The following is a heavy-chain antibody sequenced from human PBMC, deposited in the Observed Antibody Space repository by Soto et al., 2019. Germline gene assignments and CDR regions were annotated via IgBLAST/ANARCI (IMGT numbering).Heavy chain of an antibody. J-gene: IGHJ4*02. Sequence: GSLRLSCAASGFTFSSYGMSWVRQAPGKGLEWVSVISGSGDSTYYADSVKGRFTISRDNSKNTLYLQMNSLRAEDTAVYYCAKRTSGWYFDYWGQGTLVTVSS. CDR3: AKRTSGWYFDY. V-gene: IGHV3-23*01. D-gene: IGHD6-19*01. CDR1: GFTFSSYG. CDR2: ISGSGDST.